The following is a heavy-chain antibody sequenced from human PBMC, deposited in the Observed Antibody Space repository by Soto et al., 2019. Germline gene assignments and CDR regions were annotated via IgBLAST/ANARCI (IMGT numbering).Heavy chain of an antibody. Sequence: GGSLRLSCAASGVTFSGYAMSWVRQAPGKGLEWVSAISGSGTSTYYADSVKGRFTISRDNSRDTLYLQMNSLKTEDTAVYYCAKGKGSSPGPPYYYYMDVWGKGTTVTVSS. V-gene: IGHV3-23*01. D-gene: IGHD6-6*01. CDR3: AKGKGSSPGPPYYYYMDV. CDR2: ISGSGTST. CDR1: GVTFSGYA. J-gene: IGHJ6*03.